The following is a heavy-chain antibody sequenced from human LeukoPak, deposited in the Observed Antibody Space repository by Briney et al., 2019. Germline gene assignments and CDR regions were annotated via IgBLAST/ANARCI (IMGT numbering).Heavy chain of an antibody. Sequence: GGSLRLSCAASGFTFSSYSMNWVRQAPGKGLEWVSSISSSSSYIYYADSVKGRFTISRDNAKNSLYLQMNSLRAEDTAVYYCARVPVGATIFDYWGQGTLVTVSS. J-gene: IGHJ4*02. CDR3: ARVPVGATIFDY. V-gene: IGHV3-21*01. CDR1: GFTFSSYS. CDR2: ISSSSSYI. D-gene: IGHD1-26*01.